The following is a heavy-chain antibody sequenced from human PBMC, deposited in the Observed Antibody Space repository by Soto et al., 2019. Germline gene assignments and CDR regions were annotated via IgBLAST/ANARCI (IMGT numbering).Heavy chain of an antibody. D-gene: IGHD2-2*01. V-gene: IGHV4-39*01. CDR1: GGSISSSSYY. J-gene: IGHJ6*02. CDR2: IYYSGST. Sequence: PSETLSLTCTVSGGSISSSSYYWGWIRQPPGKGLEWIGSIYYSGSTYYNQSLKSRVTISVDTSKNQFSLKLSSVTAADTAVYYCARHVEGIVLVPAAMGWDYYYGMDVWGQGTTVTVSS. CDR3: ARHVEGIVLVPAAMGWDYYYGMDV.